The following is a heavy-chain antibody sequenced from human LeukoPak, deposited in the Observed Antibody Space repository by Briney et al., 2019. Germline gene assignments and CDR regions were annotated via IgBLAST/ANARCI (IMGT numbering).Heavy chain of an antibody. CDR1: GYTFTSYG. CDR3: AGEYSSGWFVAY. J-gene: IGHJ4*02. Sequence: ASVKVSCKASGYTFTSYGISWVRQAPRHRREWLGWINPNSGGTNYAQKVQGRVTMPRDTSISTAYMQRSRLRSDDTAVYYCAGEYSSGWFVAYWGQGSLVTVSS. D-gene: IGHD6-19*01. CDR2: INPNSGGT. V-gene: IGHV1-2*02.